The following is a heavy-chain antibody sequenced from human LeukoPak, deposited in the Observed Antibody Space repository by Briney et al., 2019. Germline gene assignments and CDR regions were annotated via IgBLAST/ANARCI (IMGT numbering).Heavy chain of an antibody. CDR3: ATSGRDSSSWYYYYYMDV. CDR2: IVVGSGNT. D-gene: IGHD6-13*01. J-gene: IGHJ6*03. CDR1: GFTFSSST. Sequence: SVKVSCKASGFTFSSSTIQWVRQARGQRLEWMGWIVVGSGNTKYAQKFQERVTISRDMSTTTAYMEVGSLRSEDTAVYYCATSGRDSSSWYYYYYMDVWGKGTTVTVSS. V-gene: IGHV1-58*02.